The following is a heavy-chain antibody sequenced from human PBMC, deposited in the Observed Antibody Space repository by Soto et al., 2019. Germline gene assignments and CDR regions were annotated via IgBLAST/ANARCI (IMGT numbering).Heavy chain of an antibody. D-gene: IGHD3-10*01. CDR3: AKSSVDYDTSSAL. V-gene: IGHV3-23*01. CDR1: GFTFNNYA. CDR2: IDGSGYNT. J-gene: IGHJ5*02. Sequence: EIQLLESGGGLVQPGGSLRVSCAASGFTFNNYAMSWARQAPGKGLDWVSSIDGSGYNTYYADSVKGRFTISRDNSKNTLYLQMNSLRAEDTAIYYCAKSSVDYDTSSALWGPGTLVAVSS.